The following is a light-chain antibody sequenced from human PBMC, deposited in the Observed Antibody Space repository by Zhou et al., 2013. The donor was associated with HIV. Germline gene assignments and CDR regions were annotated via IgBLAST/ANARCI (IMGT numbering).Light chain of an antibody. J-gene: IGKJ2*01. CDR1: QSVSSY. Sequence: EFVLTQSPGTLSLSPGERATLSCRASQSVSSYLAWYQQKPGQAPRLLIYGASSRATGIPDRFSGSGSGTDFTLTISRLEPEDFAVYYCQQYGSSLYTFGQGTKLEIK. V-gene: IGKV3-20*01. CDR2: GAS. CDR3: QQYGSSLYT.